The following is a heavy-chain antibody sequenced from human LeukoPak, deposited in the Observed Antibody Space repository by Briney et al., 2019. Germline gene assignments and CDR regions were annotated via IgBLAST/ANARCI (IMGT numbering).Heavy chain of an antibody. Sequence: PGGSLRLSCAASGFTFSSYWMSWVRQAPGKGLEWVANIKQDGSEKYYVDSVKGRFTISRDNAKNSLYLQMNSLRAEDMAVYYCARDSIVVPAAIRGPFDYWGQGTLVTVSS. D-gene: IGHD2-2*02. V-gene: IGHV3-7*01. CDR1: GFTFSSYW. CDR3: ARDSIVVPAAIRGPFDY. CDR2: IKQDGSEK. J-gene: IGHJ4*02.